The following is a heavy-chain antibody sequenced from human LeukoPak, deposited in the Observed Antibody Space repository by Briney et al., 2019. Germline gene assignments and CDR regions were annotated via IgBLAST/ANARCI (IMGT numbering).Heavy chain of an antibody. CDR2: ISYDGSDK. CDR1: GFTFSTYG. D-gene: IGHD4-23*01. Sequence: GRSLRLSCAASGFTFSTYGMHWVRQAPGKGLEWVAVISYDGSDKYYADSVKGRFTISRDNSKNTLYLQMNSLRAEDTAVYYCAKDDYGGNWGRDGMDVWGQGTTVTVSS. CDR3: AKDDYGGNWGRDGMDV. J-gene: IGHJ6*02. V-gene: IGHV3-30*18.